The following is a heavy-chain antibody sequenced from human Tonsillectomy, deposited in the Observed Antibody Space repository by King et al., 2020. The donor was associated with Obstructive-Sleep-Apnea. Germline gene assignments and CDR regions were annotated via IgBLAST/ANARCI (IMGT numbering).Heavy chain of an antibody. J-gene: IGHJ4*02. CDR1: GFTFISYG. V-gene: IGHV3-30*02. CDR2: IRYDGSNE. Sequence: VQLVESGGGVVQPGGSLRLSCAASGFTFISYGMHWVRQAPGKGLEWVAFIRYDGSNEYYSDSVKGRFTISRDNSNNTLYLQMNSLRAEDTAIYYCARNDMITFGGPMIDYWGQGILVTVSS. D-gene: IGHD3-16*01. CDR3: ARNDMITFGGPMIDY.